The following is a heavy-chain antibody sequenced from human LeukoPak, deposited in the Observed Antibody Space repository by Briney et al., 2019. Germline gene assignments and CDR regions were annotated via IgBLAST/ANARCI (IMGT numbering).Heavy chain of an antibody. J-gene: IGHJ2*01. V-gene: IGHV5-10-1*01. CDR2: IDPSGTHI. D-gene: IGHD3-10*01. Sequence: GEALKISCQGSGYSFTSYWIRWVRQMPGEGPGGMGRIDPSGTHIPYSPSFQDHVTISADKSISTNYLQWSNLKASDTAMYYCASSRGLYGSGSYYQYLYFDLWGRGTLVTVSS. CDR3: ASSRGLYGSGSYYQYLYFDL. CDR1: GYSFTSYW.